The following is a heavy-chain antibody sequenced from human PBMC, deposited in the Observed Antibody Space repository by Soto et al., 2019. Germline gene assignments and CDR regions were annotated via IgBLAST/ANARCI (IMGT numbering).Heavy chain of an antibody. CDR1: GVTFSSYA. D-gene: IGHD2-2*01. CDR2: IIPIIGTG. CDR3: ARGRNWHPM. Sequence: GASVKVSCKASGVTFSSYAINWARQTPGQGLEWMGGIIPIIGTGNYAQVFQGRVTITADESTSTVYMELSSLRSEDTAVYYCARGRNWHPMWGQGPRVTVSS. V-gene: IGHV1-69*13. J-gene: IGHJ4*02.